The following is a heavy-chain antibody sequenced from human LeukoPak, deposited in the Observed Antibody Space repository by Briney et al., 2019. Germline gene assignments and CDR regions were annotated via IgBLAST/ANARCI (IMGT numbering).Heavy chain of an antibody. D-gene: IGHD1-26*01. CDR1: GFTVSSNY. V-gene: IGHV3-53*01. CDR3: ARGDGGSPPRSEAFDI. J-gene: IGHJ3*02. Sequence: PGRSLRLSCAASGFTVSSNYMTWVRQAPGKGLEWVSIIYSAGSTYYADSVKGRFTISRDNSKNTLFLQMNSLRAEDTAVYYCARGDGGSPPRSEAFDIWGQGTMVTVSS. CDR2: IYSAGST.